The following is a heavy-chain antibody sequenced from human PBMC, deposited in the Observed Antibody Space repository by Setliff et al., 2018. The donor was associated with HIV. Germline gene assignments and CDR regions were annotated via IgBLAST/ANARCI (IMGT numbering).Heavy chain of an antibody. J-gene: IGHJ4*02. CDR3: ARGLCYSSGWYGY. D-gene: IGHD6-19*01. CDR1: GGSFSGYY. Sequence: PSETLSLTCAVYGGSFSGYYWSWIRQPPGKGLEWMREINHSGSTNYNPPLKSRVTLSVDTSKNQFSLKLSSVTAADTAVYYCARGLCYSSGWYGYWGQGTLVTVTS. CDR2: INHSGST. V-gene: IGHV4-34*01.